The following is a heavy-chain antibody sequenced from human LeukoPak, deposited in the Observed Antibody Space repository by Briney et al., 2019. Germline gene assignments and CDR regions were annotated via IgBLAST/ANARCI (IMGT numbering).Heavy chain of an antibody. CDR1: GFTFSSYS. D-gene: IGHD6-13*01. V-gene: IGHV3-21*01. CDR3: AREGLIAAADY. Sequence: GGSLRLSCAASGFTFSSYSMNWVRQAPGKGLEWVSSISSSSSYIYYADSVKGRFTISRDNAKNSLYLQMSSLRAEDTAVYYCAREGLIAAADYWGQGTLVAVSS. CDR2: ISSSSSYI. J-gene: IGHJ4*02.